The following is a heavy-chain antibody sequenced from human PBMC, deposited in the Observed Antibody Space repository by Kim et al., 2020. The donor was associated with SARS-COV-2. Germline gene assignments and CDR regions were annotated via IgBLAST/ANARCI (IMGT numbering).Heavy chain of an antibody. CDR2: LSASGVST. CDR1: GFTFSSYA. Sequence: GGSLRLSCAASGFTFSSYAMSWVRQAPGKGLEWVSALSASGVSTYYADSVKGRFTISRDISKNTLYLQMNSLRAEDTAVYFCAKGYCGSSSCYGYYFDYWGQGSLVTVSS. CDR3: AKGYCGSSSCYGYYFDY. J-gene: IGHJ4*02. D-gene: IGHD2-2*01. V-gene: IGHV3-23*01.